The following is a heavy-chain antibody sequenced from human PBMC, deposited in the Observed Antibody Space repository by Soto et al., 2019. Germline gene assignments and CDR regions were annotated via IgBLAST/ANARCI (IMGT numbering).Heavy chain of an antibody. V-gene: IGHV3-7*03. CDR2: MNQDGSEK. D-gene: IGHD6-19*01. J-gene: IGHJ4*02. CDR1: GFTFSNSW. CDR3: GKERRGRGWFVCNY. Sequence: PGGSLRLSCAASGFTFSNSWMTWVRQAPGKGLEWVANMNQDGSEKYYEDSVRGRFTISRDNSKDTLYLQMNSLRADDTAVYYCGKERRGRGWFVCNYWGQGIVVTVSS.